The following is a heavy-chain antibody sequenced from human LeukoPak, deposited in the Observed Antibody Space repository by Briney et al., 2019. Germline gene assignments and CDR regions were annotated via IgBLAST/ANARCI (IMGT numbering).Heavy chain of an antibody. D-gene: IGHD6-19*01. Sequence: TGGSLRLSCAASGFTFSSYAMSWVRQAPGKGLEYVSAISSNGGSTYYANSVKGRFTISRDNSKNTLYLQMGSLRAEDMAVYYCARVQSPYSSGWYHVIGSVYYFDYWGQGTLVTVSS. CDR2: ISSNGGST. CDR1: GFTFSSYA. CDR3: ARVQSPYSSGWYHVIGSVYYFDY. V-gene: IGHV3-64*01. J-gene: IGHJ4*02.